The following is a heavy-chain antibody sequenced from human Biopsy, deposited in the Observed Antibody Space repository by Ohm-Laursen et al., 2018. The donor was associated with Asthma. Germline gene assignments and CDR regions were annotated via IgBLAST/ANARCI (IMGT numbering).Heavy chain of an antibody. CDR2: ISYDGSNK. CDR1: GFTFSSYG. Sequence: LRLSCTASGFTFSSYGMHWVRQAPGKGLEWVAVISYDGSNKYYADSVKGRFTISIDNSKNTLYLQMNSLRAEETAVYYCASQSSGPDFWSGYYYFDYWGQGTLVTVSS. J-gene: IGHJ4*02. D-gene: IGHD3-3*01. V-gene: IGHV3-30*03. CDR3: ASQSSGPDFWSGYYYFDY.